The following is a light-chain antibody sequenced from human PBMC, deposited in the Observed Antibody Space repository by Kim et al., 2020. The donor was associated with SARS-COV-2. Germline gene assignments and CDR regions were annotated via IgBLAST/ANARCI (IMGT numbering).Light chain of an antibody. CDR2: DAS. Sequence: SPGARAPLTWRASQSVISNLAWYQQKPDQAPRLLIYDASTRATGIPARFSGSGSGTEFTLTISSLQSEDFAVYYCQQYNSWLITFGQGTQLEIK. CDR1: QSVISN. CDR3: QQYNSWLIT. J-gene: IGKJ5*01. V-gene: IGKV3-15*01.